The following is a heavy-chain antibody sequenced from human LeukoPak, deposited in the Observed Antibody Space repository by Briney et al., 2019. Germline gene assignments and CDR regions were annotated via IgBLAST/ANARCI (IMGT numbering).Heavy chain of an antibody. Sequence: SESLSLTCAISGGSISSSDWWSWVRQPPGWGLEWIGEIYHSGSTNYTPSLKSRVTISVDKSKNQFSLKLSSVTAADTAVYYCARGSSLWFGELLREGAFDYWGQGTLVTVSS. J-gene: IGHJ4*02. CDR2: IYHSGST. D-gene: IGHD3-10*01. CDR3: ARGSSLWFGELLREGAFDY. CDR1: GGSISSSDW. V-gene: IGHV4-4*02.